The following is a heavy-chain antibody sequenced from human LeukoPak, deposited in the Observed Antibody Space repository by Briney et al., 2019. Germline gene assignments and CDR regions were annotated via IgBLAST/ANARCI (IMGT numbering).Heavy chain of an antibody. V-gene: IGHV3-23*01. Sequence: HAGGSLRLSCAASGFTFSSYAMSWVRHAPGKGLEWVSAISGSGGSTYYADSVKGRFTISRDNSKNTLYLQMNSLRAEDTAVYYCVKDPNSGYVSTFDYWGQGTLVTVSS. CDR3: VKDPNSGYVSTFDY. J-gene: IGHJ4*02. CDR1: GFTFSSYA. D-gene: IGHD5-12*01. CDR2: ISGSGGST.